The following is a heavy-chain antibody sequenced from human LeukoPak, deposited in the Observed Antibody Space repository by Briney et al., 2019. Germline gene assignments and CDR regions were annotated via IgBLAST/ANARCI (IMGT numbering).Heavy chain of an antibody. D-gene: IGHD3-9*01. Sequence: ASAKVSCKASGYIFTTYSLNWVRQAPGQGLEWMGWINTNTGNPTYAQGFTGRFVFSLDTSVSTAYLQISSLKADDSAVYYCARDGYQILTGNFYYGMDVWGQGTTVTVSS. CDR3: ARDGYQILTGNFYYGMDV. CDR1: GYIFTTYS. V-gene: IGHV7-4-1*02. CDR2: INTNTGNP. J-gene: IGHJ6*02.